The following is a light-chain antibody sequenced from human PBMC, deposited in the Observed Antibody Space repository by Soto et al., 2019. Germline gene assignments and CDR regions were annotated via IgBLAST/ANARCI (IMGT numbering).Light chain of an antibody. Sequence: EIVLTQSPATLSLSPGERATLSCRASQSVSSYLAWYQQKAGQAPRPLIYDASNRATGIPARFSGSVSGTDFTLTISSLEPEDFAVYYCQQRSNWRWLTFGGGTKVDNK. CDR1: QSVSSY. J-gene: IGKJ4*01. CDR2: DAS. V-gene: IGKV3-11*01. CDR3: QQRSNWRWLT.